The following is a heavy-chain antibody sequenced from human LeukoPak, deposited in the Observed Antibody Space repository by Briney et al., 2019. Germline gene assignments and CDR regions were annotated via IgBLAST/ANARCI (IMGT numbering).Heavy chain of an antibody. J-gene: IGHJ4*02. V-gene: IGHV4-34*01. Sequence: SETLSLTCAVYGGSFSGYYWSWIRQPPGKGLEWIGEINHSGSTNYNPSLKSLVTISVDTSKNQFSLKLSSVTAADTAVYYCARDNYYDSSGHDYWGQGTLVTVSS. CDR1: GGSFSGYY. CDR2: INHSGST. D-gene: IGHD3-22*01. CDR3: ARDNYYDSSGHDY.